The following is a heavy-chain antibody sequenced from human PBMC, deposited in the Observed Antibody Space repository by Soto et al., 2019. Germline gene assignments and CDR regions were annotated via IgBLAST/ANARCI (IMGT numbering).Heavy chain of an antibody. V-gene: IGHV4-34*01. CDR3: ARGRNYDFWSGYYFRLDFDY. CDR1: GGSFSGYY. CDR2: INHSGST. Sequence: SETLSLTCAVYGGSFSGYYWSWIRQPPGKGLEWIGEINHSGSTNYNPSLKSRVTISVDTSKNQFSLKLSSVTAADTAVYYCARGRNYDFWSGYYFRLDFDYWGQGTLVTV. D-gene: IGHD3-3*01. J-gene: IGHJ4*02.